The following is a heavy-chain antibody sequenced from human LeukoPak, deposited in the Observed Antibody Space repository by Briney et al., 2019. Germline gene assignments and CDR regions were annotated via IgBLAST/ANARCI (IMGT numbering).Heavy chain of an antibody. CDR1: GGSISRYY. D-gene: IGHD3-10*01. CDR3: ARVGDCGSSSFRFDP. J-gene: IGHJ5*02. Sequence: SETLSLTCIVSGGSISRYYWSWIRQPPGKGLEWIGYIYNSGSTNYNPSLKSRVTISVDTSKNQFSLKLSSVTAADTAVYYCARVGDCGSSSFRFDPWGQGTLVTVSS. V-gene: IGHV4-59*01. CDR2: IYNSGST.